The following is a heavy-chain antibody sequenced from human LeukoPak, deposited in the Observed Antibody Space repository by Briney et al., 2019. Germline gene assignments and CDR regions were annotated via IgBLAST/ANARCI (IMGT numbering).Heavy chain of an antibody. CDR1: AYTFTIYY. V-gene: IGHV1-46*01. J-gene: IGHJ4*02. Sequence: ASVTVSSTASAYTFTIYYLHWVRQAPGPGLEWVGVINSSGGTTSYAQKFQGRPTVTRDTSTSTVYMDLSSLTSEDTSVYYCAREPSGTGYFDYWGQGTLVTVSS. D-gene: IGHD3/OR15-3a*01. CDR2: INSSGGTT. CDR3: AREPSGTGYFDY.